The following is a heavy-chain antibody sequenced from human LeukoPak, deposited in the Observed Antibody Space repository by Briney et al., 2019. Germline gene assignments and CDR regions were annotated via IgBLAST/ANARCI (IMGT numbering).Heavy chain of an antibody. CDR1: GFTFSSYA. J-gene: IGHJ6*03. Sequence: GRSLRLSCAASGFTFSSYAIHWVRQAPGKGLEWVGRIKSKTDGGTTDYAAPVKGRFTISRDDSKNTLYLQMNSLKTEDTAVYYCTTDSDFWMPPMDVWGKGTTVTVSS. CDR3: TTDSDFWMPPMDV. V-gene: IGHV3-15*01. CDR2: IKSKTDGGTT. D-gene: IGHD3-3*01.